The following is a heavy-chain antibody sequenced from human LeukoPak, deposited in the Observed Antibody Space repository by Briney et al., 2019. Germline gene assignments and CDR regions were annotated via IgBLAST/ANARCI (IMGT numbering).Heavy chain of an antibody. CDR1: GLTXXSXX. CDR3: ATQQGGNPAY. D-gene: IGHD1-14*01. CDR2: XXXXXXXX. J-gene: IGHJ4*02. V-gene: IGHV3-74*03. Sequence: GGSLRLSCAASGLTXXSXXMHWVRQAPGKGLVRXSRXXXXXXXXXXXXXXXXXXXISXXNAKNMLYLQVNSLRAEDTAVYYCATQQGGNPAYWGQGTLVTVSS.